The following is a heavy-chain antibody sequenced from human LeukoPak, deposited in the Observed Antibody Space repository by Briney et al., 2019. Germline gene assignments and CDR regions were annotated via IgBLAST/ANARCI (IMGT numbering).Heavy chain of an antibody. D-gene: IGHD3-22*01. Sequence: SVKVSCKASGGTFSSYAISWVRQAPGQGLEWMGRIIPIFGTANYAQKFQGRVTITTDESTSTAYMELSSLRSEDTAVYYCARGISYYDGSGYYSGAFDIWGQGTMVTVSS. V-gene: IGHV1-69*05. CDR1: GGTFSSYA. CDR2: IIPIFGTA. CDR3: ARGISYYDGSGYYSGAFDI. J-gene: IGHJ3*02.